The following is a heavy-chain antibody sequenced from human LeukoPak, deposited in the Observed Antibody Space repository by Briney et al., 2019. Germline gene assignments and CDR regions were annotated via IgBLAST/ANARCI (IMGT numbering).Heavy chain of an antibody. CDR2: ITDSGDGT. CDR3: AKDSPVATR. V-gene: IGHV3-23*01. J-gene: IGHJ4*02. Sequence: GGSLRLSCAASGFTFSSSAMSWVRQAPGKGLQWVSSITDSGDGTYYADSVKGRFTISRDDSKNTLYLQMNSLRAEDTAVYYCAKDSPVATRWGQGTLVTVSS. CDR1: GFTFSSSA. D-gene: IGHD2-15*01.